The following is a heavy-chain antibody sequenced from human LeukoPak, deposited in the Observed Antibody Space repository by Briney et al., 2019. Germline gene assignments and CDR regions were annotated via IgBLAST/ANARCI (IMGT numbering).Heavy chain of an antibody. CDR3: ALSYGSGSYDFDY. V-gene: IGHV3-21*01. CDR1: VFTFSSYS. J-gene: IGHJ4*02. CDR2: ISSSSSYI. Sequence: GGSLKLSCAASVFTFSSYSMNWVRQAPGKGLEWVSSISSSSSYIYYADSLKGRFTISRDNAKNSLYLQMNSLRAEDTAVYYCALSYGSGSYDFDYWGQGTLVTVSS. D-gene: IGHD3-10*01.